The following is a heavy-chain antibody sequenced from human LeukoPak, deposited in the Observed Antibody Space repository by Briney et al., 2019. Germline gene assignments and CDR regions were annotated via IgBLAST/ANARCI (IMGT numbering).Heavy chain of an antibody. J-gene: IGHJ4*02. CDR3: ARDRGAGGDSSGYYDY. CDR1: GVSVSDGRYY. V-gene: IGHV4-31*03. D-gene: IGHD3-22*01. Sequence: SETLSLTCNVSGVSVSDGRYYWTWIRQHPGKGLEWIGYKYYSGSAKYNPSLKSRLTISIDTSKNQFSLQLSSVTAADTAVYYCARDRGAGGDSSGYYDYWGQGTLVTVSS. CDR2: KYYSGSA.